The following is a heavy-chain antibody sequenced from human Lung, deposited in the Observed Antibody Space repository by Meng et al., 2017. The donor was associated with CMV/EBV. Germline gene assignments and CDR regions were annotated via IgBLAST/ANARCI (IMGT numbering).Heavy chain of an antibody. V-gene: IGHV3-73*02. CDR2: IRSKANSYAT. J-gene: IGHJ5*02. CDR1: GFSCSGSA. D-gene: IGHD2-2*01. CDR3: TSNDAPDIVVVPAAMGGP. Sequence: EVQLVESGGGLVQPGGSLERSGGASGFSCSGSAMHWVRQASGTGLEWVGRIRSKANSYATAYAASVKGRFTISRDDSKNTAYLQMNSLKTEDTAVYYCTSNDAPDIVVVPAAMGGPWGQGTLVTVYS.